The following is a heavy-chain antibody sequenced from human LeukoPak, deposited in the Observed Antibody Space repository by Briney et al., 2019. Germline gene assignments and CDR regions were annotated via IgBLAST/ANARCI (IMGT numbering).Heavy chain of an antibody. V-gene: IGHV1-46*01. Sequence: ASVKVSCKASGYTFTSYYMHWVRQAPEQGLEWMGIINPSGGSTSYAQKFQGRVTMTRDTSTSTVYMELSSLRSEDTAVYYCARELTPDSSGYYPPAHRFDPWGQGTLVTVSS. CDR1: GYTFTSYY. J-gene: IGHJ5*02. CDR2: INPSGGST. CDR3: ARELTPDSSGYYPPAHRFDP. D-gene: IGHD3-22*01.